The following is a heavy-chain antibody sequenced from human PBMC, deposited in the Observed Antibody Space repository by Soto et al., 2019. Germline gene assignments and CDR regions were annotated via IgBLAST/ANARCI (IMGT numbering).Heavy chain of an antibody. D-gene: IGHD6-13*01. V-gene: IGHV3-23*01. J-gene: IGHJ1*01. Sequence: GGSLRLSCAASGFTFSSYAMSWVRQAPGKGLEWVSAISGSGGSTYYADSVKGRFTISRDNSKNTLYLQMNSLRAEDTAVYYCAKVPSYSSSWYVSRHWGQGTLVTVSS. CDR3: AKVPSYSSSWYVSRH. CDR1: GFTFSSYA. CDR2: ISGSGGST.